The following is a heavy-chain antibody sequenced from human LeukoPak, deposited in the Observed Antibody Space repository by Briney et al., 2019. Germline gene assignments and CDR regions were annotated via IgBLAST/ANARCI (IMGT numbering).Heavy chain of an antibody. CDR2: IYYSGTT. CDR3: ARFKQLGRSFDS. CDR1: GGSIGKTSYY. J-gene: IGHJ4*02. D-gene: IGHD1-1*01. V-gene: IGHV4-39*07. Sequence: PSETLSLTCTVSGGSIGKTSYYWGWIRQAPGKGLEWIGNIYYSGTTYYNPSLKSRVTISVDTSKNQFSLTLNSVTAADTAVYFCARFKQLGRSFDSWGLGSLVTVSS.